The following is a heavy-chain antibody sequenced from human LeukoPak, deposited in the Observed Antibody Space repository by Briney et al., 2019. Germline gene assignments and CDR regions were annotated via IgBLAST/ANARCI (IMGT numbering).Heavy chain of an antibody. Sequence: SGTLSLTCAVYGGSFSNYYWSWIRQPPGKGLEWIGEINHSGSTHYNPSLKSRVTISVDTSKNQFSLKLSSVTAADTAVYYCAREGGYFDYWGQGTLVTVSS. CDR2: INHSGST. V-gene: IGHV4-34*01. D-gene: IGHD1-26*01. CDR3: AREGGYFDY. CDR1: GGSFSNYY. J-gene: IGHJ4*02.